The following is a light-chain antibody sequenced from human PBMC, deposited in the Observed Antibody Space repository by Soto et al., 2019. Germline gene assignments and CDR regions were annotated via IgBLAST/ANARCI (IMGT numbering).Light chain of an antibody. CDR1: SSDVGSSDL. J-gene: IGLJ3*02. V-gene: IGLV2-23*02. CDR3: CSYAGDNSWV. Sequence: QSVLTQPSSVSGSPGQSITVSCTGTSSDVGSSDLVSWYQQHPGQAPKVMIYGVTKRPSGVSNRFSGNRSGNTASLTISGLQAEDEAEYSCCSYAGDNSWVFGGGTKVTV. CDR2: GVT.